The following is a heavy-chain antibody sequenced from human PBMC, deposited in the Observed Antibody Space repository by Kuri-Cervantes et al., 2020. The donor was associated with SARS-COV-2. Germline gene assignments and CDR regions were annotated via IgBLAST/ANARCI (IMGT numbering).Heavy chain of an antibody. D-gene: IGHD6-19*01. V-gene: IGHV3-33*08. CDR2: IWYGGSNK. CDR1: GFTFSSYG. J-gene: IGHJ3*02. CDR3: ARAGVAGTYVGNDAFDI. Sequence: GESLKISCAASGFTFSSYGMHWVRQAPGKGLEWVAVIWYGGSNKYYADSVKGRFTISRDNAKNSLHLQMNSLRAEDTAVYYCARAGVAGTYVGNDAFDIWGQGTMVTVSS.